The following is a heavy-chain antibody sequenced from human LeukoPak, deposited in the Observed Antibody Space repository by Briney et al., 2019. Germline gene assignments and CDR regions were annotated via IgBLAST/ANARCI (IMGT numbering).Heavy chain of an antibody. CDR3: ARDGYYDILTGYYPNWFDP. CDR2: IIPIFGTA. J-gene: IGHJ5*02. CDR1: GGTFSSYA. D-gene: IGHD3-9*01. V-gene: IGHV1-69*05. Sequence: PVKVSCKASGGTFSSYAISWVRQAPGQGLEWMGGIIPIFGTANYAQKFQGRVTITTDESTSTAYMELSSLRSEDTAVYYCARDGYYDILTGYYPNWFDPWGQGTLVTVSS.